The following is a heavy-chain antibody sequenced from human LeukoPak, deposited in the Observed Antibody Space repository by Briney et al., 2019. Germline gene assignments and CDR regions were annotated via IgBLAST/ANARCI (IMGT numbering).Heavy chain of an antibody. V-gene: IGHV3-7*01. J-gene: IGHJ4*02. CDR2: IKKDGTVK. CDR3: AIYGYGPFDSFGYYG. CDR1: GFPFGSYW. Sequence: PGGSLRLSCVASGFPFGSYWLSWVRQAPGKGLEWVAHIKKDGTVKYYVDSVRGRFTVSRDNAQNSLHLVMSNLRAEDTAVYYCAIYGYGPFDSFGYYGWGQGTLVTVSS. D-gene: IGHD3-22*01.